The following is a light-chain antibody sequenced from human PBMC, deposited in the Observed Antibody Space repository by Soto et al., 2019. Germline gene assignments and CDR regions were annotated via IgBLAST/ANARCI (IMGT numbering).Light chain of an antibody. J-gene: IGKJ1*01. CDR3: QQYGSSPWT. V-gene: IGKV3-20*01. Sequence: EIVLTQSPGPLYLSPGERATLSCRASQSVSSNYLAWYQQKPRQAPRPLIYGASSRDTGIPDRFSGSGAGTDFTLTISRLESEDFVVYYCQQYGSSPWTFGQGTKVEIK. CDR1: QSVSSNY. CDR2: GAS.